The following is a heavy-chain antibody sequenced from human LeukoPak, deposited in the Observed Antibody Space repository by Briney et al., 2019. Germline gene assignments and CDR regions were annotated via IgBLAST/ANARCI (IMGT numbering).Heavy chain of an antibody. Sequence: SVKVSCKASGGTFSSYAISWVRQAPGQGLEWMGGIIPIFGTANYAQKFQGRVTITADESTSTAYMELRSLRSDDTAVYYCARDAIAAAGPTNFDYWGQGTLVTVSS. V-gene: IGHV1-69*01. CDR1: GGTFSSYA. D-gene: IGHD6-13*01. CDR3: ARDAIAAAGPTNFDY. CDR2: IIPIFGTA. J-gene: IGHJ4*02.